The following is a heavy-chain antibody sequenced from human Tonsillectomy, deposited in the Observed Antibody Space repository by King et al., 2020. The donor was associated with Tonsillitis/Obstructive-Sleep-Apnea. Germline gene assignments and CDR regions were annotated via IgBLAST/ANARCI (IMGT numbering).Heavy chain of an antibody. D-gene: IGHD5/OR15-5a*01. CDR1: GFTFSSYG. CDR2: ISYDGSNK. CDR3: AKSTYYEYYYYMDV. J-gene: IGHJ6*03. V-gene: IGHV3-30*18. Sequence: VQLVESGGGVVQPGRSLRLSCAASGFTFSSYGMHWVRQAPGKGLEWVAVISYDGSNKYYADSVKGRFTISRDNSKNTLYLKMNSLRAEDTAVYYCAKSTYYEYYYYMDVWGKGTTVTVSS.